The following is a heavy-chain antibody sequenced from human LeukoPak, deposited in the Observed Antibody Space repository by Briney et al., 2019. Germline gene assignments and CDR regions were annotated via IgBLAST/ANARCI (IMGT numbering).Heavy chain of an antibody. V-gene: IGHV4-4*09. J-gene: IGHJ4*02. CDR1: GGSISSYY. D-gene: IGHD3-16*01. Sequence: PPETLSLTCTVSGGSISSYYWSWIRQPPGKGLEFIGYIHSDGTTNYDSSLQSRVAISLDTSKIQFSLRLYSVTAADTALYFCARLNFRGGEALHFDSWGQGTLVTVSS. CDR2: IHSDGTT. CDR3: ARLNFRGGEALHFDS.